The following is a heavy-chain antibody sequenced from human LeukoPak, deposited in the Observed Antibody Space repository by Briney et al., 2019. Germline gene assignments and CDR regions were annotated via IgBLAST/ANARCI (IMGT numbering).Heavy chain of an antibody. CDR1: GFTWSSYS. J-gene: IGHJ4*02. Sequence: GRSLRRSFPTSGFTWSSYSRNWVRQAPGKGLEWVAYISSGSSTIYYADSVKGRFTISRDNAKNSLYLQMNSLRAEDTAVYYCARDVEQWLVRVYYFDYWGQGTLVTVSS. CDR3: ARDVEQWLVRVYYFDY. CDR2: ISSGSSTI. D-gene: IGHD6-19*01. V-gene: IGHV3-48*01.